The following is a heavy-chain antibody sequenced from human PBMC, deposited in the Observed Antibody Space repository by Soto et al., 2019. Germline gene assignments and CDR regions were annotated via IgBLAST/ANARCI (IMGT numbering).Heavy chain of an antibody. Sequence: GASVKVSCKAFGGSFNNYIFTWVRQAPGQGLEWMGRIIPVLGVEYYAQKFQGRVTITRDTSASTAYMELSSLRSEDTAVYYCARAVAVPADFDYWGPGTLVTVSS. D-gene: IGHD6-19*01. CDR2: IIPVLGVE. CDR3: ARAVAVPADFDY. V-gene: IGHV1-69*02. CDR1: GGSFNNYI. J-gene: IGHJ4*02.